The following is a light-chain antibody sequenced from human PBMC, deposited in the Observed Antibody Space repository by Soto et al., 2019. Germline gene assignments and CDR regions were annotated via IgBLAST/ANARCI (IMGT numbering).Light chain of an antibody. V-gene: IGLV2-18*02. J-gene: IGLJ1*01. CDR1: SSSLGSNT. CDR3: SSYTDSSNYV. CDR2: QVT. Sequence: QSVLTQPPSASGTLGQIVTISCSGTSSSLGSNTVNWYQQRPGAAPKLMIYQVTNRPSGVSNRFSGSRSGNTASLTISGLQAEYEAGYYCSSYTDSSNYVFGTGTKLTVL.